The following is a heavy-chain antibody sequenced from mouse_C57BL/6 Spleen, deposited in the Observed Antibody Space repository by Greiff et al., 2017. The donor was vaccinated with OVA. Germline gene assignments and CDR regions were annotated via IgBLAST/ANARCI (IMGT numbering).Heavy chain of an antibody. CDR3: TRDPETLRAMDY. CDR2: ISSGGDYI. J-gene: IGHJ4*01. Sequence: EVKLVESGEGLVKPGGSLKLSCAASGFTFSSYAMSWVRQTPEKRLEWVAYISSGGDYIYYADTVKGRFTISRDHARNTLYLQMSSLKSEDTAMYYCTRDPETLRAMDYWGQGTSVTVSS. CDR1: GFTFSSYA. V-gene: IGHV5-9-1*02.